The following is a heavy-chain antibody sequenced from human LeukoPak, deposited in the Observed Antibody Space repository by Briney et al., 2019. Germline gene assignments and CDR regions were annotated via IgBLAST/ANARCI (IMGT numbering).Heavy chain of an antibody. D-gene: IGHD3-22*01. J-gene: IGHJ3*02. Sequence: ASVKVSCKASGYRFTSYYMHWVRQAPGQGLEWMGIINPSGGSTSYAQKFQGRVTMTRDMSTSTVYMELSSLRSEDTAVYYCARGSYYYDSSLRANAFDIWGQGTMVTVSS. V-gene: IGHV1-46*01. CDR2: INPSGGST. CDR3: ARGSYYYDSSLRANAFDI. CDR1: GYRFTSYY.